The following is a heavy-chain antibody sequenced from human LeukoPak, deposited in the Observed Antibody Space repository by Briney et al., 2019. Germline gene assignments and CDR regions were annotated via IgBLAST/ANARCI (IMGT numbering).Heavy chain of an antibody. CDR2: IYYSGST. CDR3: ARDRMVRGDYGMDV. D-gene: IGHD3-10*01. CDR1: GGSISSYY. V-gene: IGHV4-59*12. J-gene: IGHJ6*02. Sequence: SETLSLTCTVSGGSISSYYWSWIRQPPGKGLEWIGYIYYSGSTNYNPSLKSRVTISVDTSKNQFSLKLSSVTAADTAVYYCARDRMVRGDYGMDVWGQGTTVTVSS.